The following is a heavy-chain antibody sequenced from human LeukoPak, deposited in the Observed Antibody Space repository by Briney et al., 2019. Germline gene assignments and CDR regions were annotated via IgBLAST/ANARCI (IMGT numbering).Heavy chain of an antibody. V-gene: IGHV4-34*01. CDR1: GGSFSGYH. CDR3: ARGRRRLYYDSSGYFNFDY. J-gene: IGHJ4*02. D-gene: IGHD3-22*01. Sequence: SETLSLTCAVYGGSFSGYHWSWIRQPPGKGLEWIGEINHSGSTNYNPSLKSRVTISVDTSKNQFSLKLSSVTAADTAVYYCARGRRRLYYDSSGYFNFDYWGQGTLVTVSS. CDR2: INHSGST.